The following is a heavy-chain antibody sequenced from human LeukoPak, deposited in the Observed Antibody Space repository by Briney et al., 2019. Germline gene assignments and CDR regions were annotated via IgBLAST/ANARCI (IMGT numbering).Heavy chain of an antibody. CDR2: IYYTGST. J-gene: IGHJ4*02. V-gene: IGHV4-59*12. CDR1: GGSISTYY. D-gene: IGHD7-27*01. CDR3: ARVEQLTGDLDY. Sequence: SETLSLTCTVSGGSISTYYWTWIRQPPGKGLEWIGYIYYTGSTNYNPSLKSRATMSVDTSKSQLSLKMTSVTAADTAVYYCARVEQLTGDLDYWGQGTLVTVSS.